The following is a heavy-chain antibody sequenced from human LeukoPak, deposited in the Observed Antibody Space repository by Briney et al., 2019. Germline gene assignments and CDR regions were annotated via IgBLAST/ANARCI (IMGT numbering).Heavy chain of an antibody. Sequence: SETLSLTCTVSGGSISSSSYYWGWIRQPPGKGLEWIGSIYYSGSTYYNPSLKSRVTISVDTSKNQFSLKLSSVTAADTAVHYCARQHSSSWSDWFDPWGQGTLVTVSS. D-gene: IGHD6-13*01. CDR1: GGSISSSSYY. CDR3: ARQHSSSWSDWFDP. J-gene: IGHJ5*02. V-gene: IGHV4-39*01. CDR2: IYYSGST.